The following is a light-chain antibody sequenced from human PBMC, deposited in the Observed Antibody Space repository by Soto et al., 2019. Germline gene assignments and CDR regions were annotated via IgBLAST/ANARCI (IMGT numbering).Light chain of an antibody. CDR2: DAS. CDR1: QSISSW. Sequence: DIQMTQSPSTLSASVGDRVTITCRASQSISSWLAWYQQKPGKAPKLLIYDASNLESGVPSRFSGSGSGTEFTLTISSLQPEDFATYYCQQYNSYWTFGQGTKVQIK. CDR3: QQYNSYWT. V-gene: IGKV1-5*01. J-gene: IGKJ1*01.